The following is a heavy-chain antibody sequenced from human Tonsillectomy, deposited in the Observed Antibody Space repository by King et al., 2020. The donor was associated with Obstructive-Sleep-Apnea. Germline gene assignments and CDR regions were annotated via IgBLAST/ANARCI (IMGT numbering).Heavy chain of an antibody. CDR2: INPGASDT. J-gene: IGHJ4*02. CDR1: VYRLTSYW. Sequence: QLVQSGAEVKKPGESLKISCKVSVYRLTSYWIGWVRKMPGKGLEWIGIINPGASDTRNSPSFQAQVTISVDKNISTAYLQWSSLKASDTARYYCARRARGSQSRGWSFDYWGQGTLVTVSS. V-gene: IGHV5-51*01. CDR3: ARRARGSQSRGWSFDY. D-gene: IGHD1-26*01.